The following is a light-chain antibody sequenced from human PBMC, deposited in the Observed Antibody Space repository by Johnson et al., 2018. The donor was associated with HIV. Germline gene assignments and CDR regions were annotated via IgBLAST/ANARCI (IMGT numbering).Light chain of an antibody. CDR1: SSTIGNNY. CDR3: GTWDSRLSAGHV. J-gene: IGLJ1*01. CDR2: DNN. V-gene: IGLV1-51*01. Sequence: QSVLTQPPSVSAAPGQKVTISCSGSSSTIGNNYVSWYQVLPGTAPKLLTYDNNKRPSGIPDRISGSKSGTSATLGITGLQTGDAADYYCGTWDSRLSAGHVFGTGTKVTVL.